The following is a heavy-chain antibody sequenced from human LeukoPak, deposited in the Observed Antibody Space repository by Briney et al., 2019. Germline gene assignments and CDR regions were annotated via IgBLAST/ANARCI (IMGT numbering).Heavy chain of an antibody. D-gene: IGHD3-22*01. Sequence: SETLSLTCTVSGYSISSGYYWGWIRQPPGKGLEWIGSIYHSGSTYYNPSLKSRVTISVDTSKNQFSLKLSSVTAADTAVYYCASSSSGYPYYFDYWGREPWSPSPQ. CDR3: ASSSSGYPYYFDY. CDR1: GYSISSGYY. CDR2: IYHSGST. J-gene: IGHJ4*02. V-gene: IGHV4-38-2*02.